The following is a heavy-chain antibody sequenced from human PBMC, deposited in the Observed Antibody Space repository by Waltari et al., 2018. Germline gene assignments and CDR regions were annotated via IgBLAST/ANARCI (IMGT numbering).Heavy chain of an antibody. CDR2: MDTEGRKI. J-gene: IGHJ6*02. CDR1: GVTFSTYW. D-gene: IGHD2-15*01. CDR3: ATHRPGGYGMDV. Sequence: ESQLVESGGGLVQPGGSLRLSCAASGVTFSTYWMHWVRQGPGQGLEWVSGMDTEGRKIPDADVVRGRFTISRDNVKKTLYLQMNSLRVEDTAVYYCATHRPGGYGMDVWGQGTTVTVSS. V-gene: IGHV3-74*03.